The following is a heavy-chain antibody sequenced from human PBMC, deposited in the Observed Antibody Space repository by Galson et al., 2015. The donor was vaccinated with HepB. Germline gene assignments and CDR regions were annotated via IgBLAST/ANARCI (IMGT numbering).Heavy chain of an antibody. CDR1: GFTFSSYS. V-gene: IGHV3-21*01. D-gene: IGHD2-21*02. J-gene: IGHJ4*02. CDR2: ISSSSSYI. Sequence: SLRLSCAASGFTFSSYSMNWVRQAPGKGLEWVSSISSSSSYIYYADSVKGRFTISRDNAKNSLYLQMDSLRAEDTAVYYCARDPRSSPHCGGDCYRNLWGQGTLVTVSS. CDR3: ARDPRSSPHCGGDCYRNL.